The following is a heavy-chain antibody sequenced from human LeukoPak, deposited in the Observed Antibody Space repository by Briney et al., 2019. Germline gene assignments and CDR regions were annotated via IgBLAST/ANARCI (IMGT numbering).Heavy chain of an antibody. J-gene: IGHJ4*02. V-gene: IGHV7-4-1*02. D-gene: IGHD5-24*01. Sequence: ASVKVSCKASGYTFSNYAMNWLRQAPGQGLEWMGWINTNTGNPTYAQGFTGRFVFSLDTSVSTAYLQISSLKAEDTAVYYCVTRDGVSDGFFNFDYWGQGTLVTVSS. CDR1: GYTFSNYA. CDR2: INTNTGNP. CDR3: VTRDGVSDGFFNFDY.